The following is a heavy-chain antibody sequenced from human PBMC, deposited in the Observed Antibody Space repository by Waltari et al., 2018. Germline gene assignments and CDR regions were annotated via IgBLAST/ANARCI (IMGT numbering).Heavy chain of an antibody. Sequence: QVQLQESGPGLVKPSETLSLTCTVSGGSISSYYWSWIRQPPGKGLEWIGYIYTSGSTNYNPSRKSRVTISVDTSKNQFSRKLSSVTAADTAVYYCARVRGYCSGGSCHNYYYYYMDVWGKGTTVTVSS. J-gene: IGHJ6*03. CDR3: ARVRGYCSGGSCHNYYYYYMDV. CDR1: GGSISSYY. CDR2: IYTSGST. D-gene: IGHD2-15*01. V-gene: IGHV4-4*09.